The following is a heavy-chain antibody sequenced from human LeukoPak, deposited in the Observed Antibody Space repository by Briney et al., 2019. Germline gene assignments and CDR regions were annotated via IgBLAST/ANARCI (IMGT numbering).Heavy chain of an antibody. J-gene: IGHJ2*01. D-gene: IGHD6-13*01. CDR3: ARVSSSWYQDWYFDR. CDR2: IYISESP. V-gene: IGHV4-4*07. Sequence: PSETLSLTCTVSGGSISSHDWTWIRQPAGKGLEWIGRIYISESPNYNPSLKSRVTMSVDTSKNQFSLKLTSVTAADTAVYYCARVSSSWYQDWYFDRWGRGTLVTVSS. CDR1: GGSISSHD.